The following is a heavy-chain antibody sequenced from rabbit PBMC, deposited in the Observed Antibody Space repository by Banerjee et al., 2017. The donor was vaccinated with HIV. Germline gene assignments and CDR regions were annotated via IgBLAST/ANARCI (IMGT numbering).Heavy chain of an antibody. Sequence: EESGGDLVKPEGSLPLTCTASGFTLSSYWICWVRQAPGKGLEWIACIDAGSSGSTYYATWAKGRFTISRTSSTTVTLQMTSLTAADTATYFYARDLAGAIGWNFYLWGQGTLVTVS. CDR3: ARDLAGAIGWNFYL. CDR2: IDAGSSGST. D-gene: IGHD4-1*01. J-gene: IGHJ4*01. CDR1: GFTLSSYW. V-gene: IGHV1S45*01.